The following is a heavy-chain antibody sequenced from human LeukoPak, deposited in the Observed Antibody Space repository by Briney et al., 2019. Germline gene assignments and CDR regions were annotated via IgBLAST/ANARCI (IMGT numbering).Heavy chain of an antibody. J-gene: IGHJ6*02. Sequence: PGGSLRLSCAASGFTFSSSGMHWVRQAPGKGLEWVAVISYDGSNKYYADSVKGRFTISRDNSKNTLYLQMNSLRAEDTAVCYCARDFKVVLRFLEWLSVGMDVWGQGTTVTVSS. D-gene: IGHD3-3*01. CDR3: ARDFKVVLRFLEWLSVGMDV. CDR1: GFTFSSSG. V-gene: IGHV3-30*03. CDR2: ISYDGSNK.